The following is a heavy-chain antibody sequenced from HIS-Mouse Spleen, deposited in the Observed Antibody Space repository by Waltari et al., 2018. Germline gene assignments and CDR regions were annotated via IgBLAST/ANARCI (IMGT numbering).Heavy chain of an antibody. CDR3: ARGVVGATEYFQH. CDR2: IKPSGST. D-gene: IGHD1-26*01. V-gene: IGHV4-34*01. CDR1: GGSFSGYY. Sequence: QVQLQLWGAGLLKPSETLSLTCAVYGGSFSGYYWSWIRQPPRKGREWIGEIKPSGSTNYNPSLKSRVTIAVDTSKNQFSLKLSSVTAADTAVYYCARGVVGATEYFQHWGQGTLVTVSS. J-gene: IGHJ1*01.